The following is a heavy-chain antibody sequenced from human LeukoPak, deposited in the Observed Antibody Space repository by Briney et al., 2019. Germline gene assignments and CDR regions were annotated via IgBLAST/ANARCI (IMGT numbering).Heavy chain of an antibody. V-gene: IGHV5-51*01. CDR2: IYPGDSDT. Sequence: GESLKIPCKGSGYSFTSYWIGWVRQMPGKGLEWMGIIYPGDSDTRYSPSFQGQVTISADKSISTAYLQWSSLKASDTAMYYCARPPDCTNGVCYGYFQHWGQGTLVAVSS. CDR3: ARPPDCTNGVCYGYFQH. J-gene: IGHJ1*01. D-gene: IGHD2-8*01. CDR1: GYSFTSYW.